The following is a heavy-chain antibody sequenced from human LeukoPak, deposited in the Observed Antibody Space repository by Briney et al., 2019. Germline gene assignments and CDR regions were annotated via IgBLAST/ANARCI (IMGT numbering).Heavy chain of an antibody. CDR2: ISYDGSNK. V-gene: IGHV3-30*03. J-gene: IGHJ4*02. CDR1: GFTFSSYG. CDR3: AGCGGDCYSPDS. D-gene: IGHD2-21*01. Sequence: GGSLRLSSAASGFTFSSYGMHWVRQAPGKGLEWVAVISYDGSNKYYADSVKGRFTISRDNSKNTLYLQMNSLRAEDTAVHYCAGCGGDCYSPDSWGQGALVTVSS.